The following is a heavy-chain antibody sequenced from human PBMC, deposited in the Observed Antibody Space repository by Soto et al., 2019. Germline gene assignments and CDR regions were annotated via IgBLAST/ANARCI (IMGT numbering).Heavy chain of an antibody. Sequence: SETLSLTCTVSGGSISSYYWSWIRQPPGKGLEWIGYIYYSGSTYYNPSLKSRVTISVDTSKNQFSLKLSSVTAADTAVYYCARQVGHLGELSSIVDYWGQGTLVTVSS. CDR3: ARQVGHLGELSSIVDY. D-gene: IGHD3-16*02. CDR1: GGSISSYY. J-gene: IGHJ4*02. CDR2: IYYSGST. V-gene: IGHV4-59*08.